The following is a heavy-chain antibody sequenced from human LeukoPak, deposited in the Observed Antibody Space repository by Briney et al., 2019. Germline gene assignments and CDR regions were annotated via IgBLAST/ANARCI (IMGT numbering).Heavy chain of an antibody. V-gene: IGHV1-46*01. D-gene: IGHD6-13*01. Sequence: ASVKVSCKASGYTFTSYYMHWVRQAPGQGLEWMGIISPSGGSTSYAQKFQGRVTMTRDTSTSTVYMELSSLRSEDTAVYYCARHSSSWVFDYWGQGTLVTVSS. CDR2: ISPSGGST. CDR3: ARHSSSWVFDY. J-gene: IGHJ4*02. CDR1: GYTFTSYY.